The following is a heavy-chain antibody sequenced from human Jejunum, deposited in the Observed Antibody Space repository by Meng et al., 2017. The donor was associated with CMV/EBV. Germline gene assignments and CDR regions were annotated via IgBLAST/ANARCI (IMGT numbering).Heavy chain of an antibody. V-gene: IGHV1-18*01. CDR1: GYTFTTNG. CDR2: ISDYNGDT. CDR3: GRVRYGVGETTVDY. Sequence: QGQLVQSGAEVNNPGASVKVSGKASGYTFTTNGISWVRQAPGQGLEWMGWISDYNGDTIHAQKYQDRVTMTTDESTSTAYIEVRSLRSDDTAVYYCGRVRYGVGETTVDYWGQGTLVTVSS. J-gene: IGHJ4*02. D-gene: IGHD1-26*01.